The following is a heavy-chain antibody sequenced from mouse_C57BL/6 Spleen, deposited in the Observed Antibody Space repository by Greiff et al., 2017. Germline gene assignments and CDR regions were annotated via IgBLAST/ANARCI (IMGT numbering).Heavy chain of an antibody. V-gene: IGHV1-4*01. CDR3: ARPPYGNYDYFDD. J-gene: IGHJ2*01. D-gene: IGHD2-1*01. Sequence: QVQLQQSGAELARPGASVKMSCKASGYTFTSYTMHWVKQRPGQGLEWIGYINPSSGYTKYNQKFKDKATLTADKSSSTAYMQRSSLTSEDSAVYYCARPPYGNYDYFDDWGQGTTLTVSS. CDR2: INPSSGYT. CDR1: GYTFTSYT.